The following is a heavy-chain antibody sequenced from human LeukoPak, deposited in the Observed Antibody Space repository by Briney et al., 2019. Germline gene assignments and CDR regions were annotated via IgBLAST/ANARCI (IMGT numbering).Heavy chain of an antibody. J-gene: IGHJ4*02. CDR2: ISHSGTT. CDR3: ARDLGSGGNSDY. Sequence: SETLSLTCTVSGYSISSGYYSGWIRQPPGRGLEWIGSISHSGTTYYNPPHKSRVTISLDTYKNPFSLKLSSVTAADTAVYYCARDLGSGGNSDYWGQGTLVTVSS. CDR1: GYSISSGYY. D-gene: IGHD4-23*01. V-gene: IGHV4-38-2*02.